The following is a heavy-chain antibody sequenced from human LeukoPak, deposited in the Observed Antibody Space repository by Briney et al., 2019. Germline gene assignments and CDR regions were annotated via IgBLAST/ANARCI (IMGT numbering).Heavy chain of an antibody. V-gene: IGHV5-51*01. CDR2: IHPADSDI. CDR1: GYSFTSYW. Sequence: GQSLKISCKGSGYSFTSYWIGWVRHMPGKGLEWMGIIHPADSDIRYSPSFQGQVTISADRSISTAYLQWSSLKASDTAMYYCARQRDYDILTGYEFDPWGQGTLVTVSS. J-gene: IGHJ5*02. D-gene: IGHD3-9*01. CDR3: ARQRDYDILTGYEFDP.